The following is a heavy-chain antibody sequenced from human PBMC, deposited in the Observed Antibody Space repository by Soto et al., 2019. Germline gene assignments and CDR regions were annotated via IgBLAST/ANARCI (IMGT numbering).Heavy chain of an antibody. D-gene: IGHD3-22*01. CDR2: IYHSGST. V-gene: IGHV4-30-2*01. J-gene: IGHJ4*02. Sequence: QLQLQESGSGLVKPSQTLSLTCAVSGGSISSGGYSWSWIRQPPGKGLEWIGYIYHSGSTYYNPSLNSRVTISVDRSKNQFSLKLSSVTAADTAVYYCAGEWLLLGVLDYWGQGTLVTVSS. CDR3: AGEWLLLGVLDY. CDR1: GGSISSGGYS.